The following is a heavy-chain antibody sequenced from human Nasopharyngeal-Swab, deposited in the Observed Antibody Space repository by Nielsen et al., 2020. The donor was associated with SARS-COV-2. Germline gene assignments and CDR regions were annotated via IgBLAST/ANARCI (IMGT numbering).Heavy chain of an antibody. CDR2: IYYSGST. CDR3: ARDHRIQLWLGVYGMDV. CDR1: GCSISSRSYY. J-gene: IGHJ6*02. D-gene: IGHD5-18*01. V-gene: IGHV4-39*07. Sequence: SETLSLPCNVSGCSISSRSYYWGWIRQPPGKGLEWIGSIYYSGSTYYNPSLKSRVTISVDTSKNQFSLKLSSVTAADTAVYYCARDHRIQLWLGVYGMDVWGQGTTVTVSS.